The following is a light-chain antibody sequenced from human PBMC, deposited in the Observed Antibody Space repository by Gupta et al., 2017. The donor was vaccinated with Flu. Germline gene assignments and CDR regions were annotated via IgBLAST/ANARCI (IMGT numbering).Light chain of an antibody. CDR2: DDS. Sequence: SYVLTPPPSGSVAPGPTARVTCAGNGLGSKGVHWYQQKPGQAPVLVVYDDSDRPSGIPERLSGSNSGNTATLTISRVEAGDAADYYCQVWDSSSAHYVFGTGTKVTVL. CDR1: GLGSKG. CDR3: QVWDSSSAHYV. J-gene: IGLJ1*01. V-gene: IGLV3-21*02.